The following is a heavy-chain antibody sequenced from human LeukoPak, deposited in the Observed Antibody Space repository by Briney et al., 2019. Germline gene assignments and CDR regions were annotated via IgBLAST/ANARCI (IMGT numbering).Heavy chain of an antibody. J-gene: IGHJ6*02. D-gene: IGHD5-12*01. V-gene: IGHV4-34*01. CDR3: ARSYSGYDLGGYYYYGMDV. Sequence: SETLSLTCAVYGGSFSGYYWSWIRQPPGKGLEWIGEINHSGSTNYNPSLKSRVTISVDTSKNQFSLKLSSVTAADTAVYYCARSYSGYDLGGYYYYGMDVWGQGTTVTVSS. CDR1: GGSFSGYY. CDR2: INHSGST.